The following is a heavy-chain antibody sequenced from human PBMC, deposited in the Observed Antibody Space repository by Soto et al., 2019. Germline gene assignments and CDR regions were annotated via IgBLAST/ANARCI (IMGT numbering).Heavy chain of an antibody. V-gene: IGHV1-69*12. CDR1: GGTFSNYA. CDR2: IIPIFGTV. Sequence: QVQLVQSGAEVKKPGSSVKVSCKASGGTFSNYALDWVRQAPGQGLEWMGGIIPIFGTVRHAQNFQGRVTVTADDSTATAYMELSSLRYEDTAMYYCAAGGERDYCDHSGWRWGQGTLVTVS. CDR3: AAGGERDYCDHSGWR. D-gene: IGHD3-22*01. J-gene: IGHJ1*01.